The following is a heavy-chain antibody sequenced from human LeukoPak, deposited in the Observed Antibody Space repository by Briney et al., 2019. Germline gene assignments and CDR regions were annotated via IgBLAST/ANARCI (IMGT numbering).Heavy chain of an antibody. Sequence: GGSLRLSCAASGFTVSSNYMSWVRQAPGKGLEWVSVIYSGGSTYYADSVKGRFTISRDNSKNTLYLQMNSLRAEDTAVYYCAREYYDILTGFYWVDPWGQGTLVTVSS. CDR3: AREYYDILTGFYWVDP. CDR1: GFTVSSNY. D-gene: IGHD3-9*01. V-gene: IGHV3-66*02. CDR2: IYSGGST. J-gene: IGHJ5*02.